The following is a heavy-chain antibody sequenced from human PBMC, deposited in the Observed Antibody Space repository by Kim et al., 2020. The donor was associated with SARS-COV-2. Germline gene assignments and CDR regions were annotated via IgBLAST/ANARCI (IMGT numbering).Heavy chain of an antibody. CDR3: LYDRRGCYTD. V-gene: IGHV3-7*01. D-gene: IGHD3-22*01. J-gene: IGHJ4*02. CDR1: GFTLVSNW. CDR2: INHDGSEN. Sequence: GGTLRLSCVASGFTLVSNWMTLVCQAPGKGLEWVANINHDGSENFYVESVKGRFTISRDNAKNSVLLQMNSLRAEDTAVYYCLYDRRGCYTDWGQGTLVTVSS.